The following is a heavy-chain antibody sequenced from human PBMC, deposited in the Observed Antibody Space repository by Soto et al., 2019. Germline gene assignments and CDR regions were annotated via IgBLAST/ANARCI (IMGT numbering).Heavy chain of an antibody. Sequence: GGSLRLSCAASGFTFSSYAMSWVRQAPGKGLEWVSAISGSGGSTYYVDSVKGRFTISRDNAKNSLYLQMNSLRAEDTAVYYCARDLAKAYYDFWSAPGGEAFDIWGQGTMVPVSS. D-gene: IGHD3-3*01. V-gene: IGHV3-23*01. CDR3: ARDLAKAYYDFWSAPGGEAFDI. CDR1: GFTFSSYA. J-gene: IGHJ3*02. CDR2: ISGSGGST.